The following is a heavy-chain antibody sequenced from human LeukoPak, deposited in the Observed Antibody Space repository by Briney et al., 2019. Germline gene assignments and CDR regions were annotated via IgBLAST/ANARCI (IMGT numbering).Heavy chain of an antibody. D-gene: IGHD3-22*01. J-gene: IGHJ4*02. Sequence: PGGSLRLSCAASGFTFNSYAMHWVRQAPGKGLEWVALISYDGSNKYYADSVKGRFIISRDNSKNTVYLQMNSLKGEDTAVYYCAPMKVGYWGQGALVTVSS. CDR2: ISYDGSNK. CDR3: APMKVGY. CDR1: GFTFNSYA. V-gene: IGHV3-30-3*01.